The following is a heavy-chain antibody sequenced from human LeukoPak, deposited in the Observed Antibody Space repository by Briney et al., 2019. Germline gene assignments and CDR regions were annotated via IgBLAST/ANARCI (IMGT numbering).Heavy chain of an antibody. J-gene: IGHJ5*02. CDR1: GYTFTSYG. Sequence: ASVKVSCKASGYTFTSYGISWVRQAPGQGLEWMGWISAYNGNTNYAQKLQGRVTMTTDTSTSTAYMELRSLRSDDTAVYYCARDPHYYYDSSGYFPNWFDPWGQRTLVTVSS. CDR2: ISAYNGNT. D-gene: IGHD3-22*01. V-gene: IGHV1-18*01. CDR3: ARDPHYYYDSSGYFPNWFDP.